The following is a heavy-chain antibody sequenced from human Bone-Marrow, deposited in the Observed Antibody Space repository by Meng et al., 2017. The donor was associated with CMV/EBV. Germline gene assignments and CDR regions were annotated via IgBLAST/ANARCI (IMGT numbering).Heavy chain of an antibody. Sequence: VYGGSFGGYYWSRIRQPPGKGLGWIRKINHNGSTNYNPSLRSRVTISVDTSKNQFSLKLSSVTAADTTVYYCARASSGWYHYYFDYWGQGTLVTVSS. CDR2: INHNGST. CDR3: ARASSGWYHYYFDY. CDR1: GGSFGGYY. D-gene: IGHD6-19*01. J-gene: IGHJ4*02. V-gene: IGHV4-34*01.